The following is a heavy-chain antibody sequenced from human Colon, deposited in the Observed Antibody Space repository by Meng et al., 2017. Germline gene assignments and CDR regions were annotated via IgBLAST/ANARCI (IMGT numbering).Heavy chain of an antibody. V-gene: IGHV4-31*03. CDR2: INHSGST. J-gene: IGHJ4*02. CDR3: ARARGGIVAEFFDY. CDR1: GGSLSSDTYY. D-gene: IGHD1-26*01. Sequence: QVQLHESGPGLVKPSQNLSLTCTVSGGSLSSDTYYWTWIRQDPGKGLEWIGIINHSGSTYYNPSLKSRVTMSLDTSKQQFSLKLISVTAADTAVYFCARARGGIVAEFFDYWGQGILVTVSS.